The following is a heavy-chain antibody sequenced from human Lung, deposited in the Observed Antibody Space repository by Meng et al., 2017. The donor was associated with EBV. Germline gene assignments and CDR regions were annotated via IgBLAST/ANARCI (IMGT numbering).Heavy chain of an antibody. D-gene: IGHD1-1*01. CDR3: GRDQGRQLINH. J-gene: IGHJ4*02. CDR1: GGSVGCDVC. V-gene: IGHV4-4*03. CDR2: VYHLGDT. Sequence: VLWTPRGPPSAARCASGGSVGCDVCGSWVRKHTGKGLEWFWVVYHLGDTNYNLSLNSRFVISVDRSKNQFSLNLSSVTAADTAVYYCGRDQGRQLINHWGQGTLVTVSS.